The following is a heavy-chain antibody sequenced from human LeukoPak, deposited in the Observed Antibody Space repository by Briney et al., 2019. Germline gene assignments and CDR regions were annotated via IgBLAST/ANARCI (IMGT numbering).Heavy chain of an antibody. V-gene: IGHV3-30*18. D-gene: IGHD3-10*01. Sequence: GRSLILSCAASGFTFSNYDIHWVRQAPGKGLEWVALISYDGNNKYYADSVKGRFTISRDNSKNTLYPQMNSLRAEDTAVYYCAKGFRFGELLSYFDYCGQRTLVTVSS. CDR3: AKGFRFGELLSYFDY. J-gene: IGHJ4*02. CDR1: GFTFSNYD. CDR2: ISYDGNNK.